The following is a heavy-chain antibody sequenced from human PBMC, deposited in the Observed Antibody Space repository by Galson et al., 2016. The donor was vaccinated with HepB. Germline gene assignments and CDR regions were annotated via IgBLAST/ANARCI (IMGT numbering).Heavy chain of an antibody. V-gene: IGHV4-39*01. Sequence: LRLSCAVSGFAFSSYGMHWVRQPPGRGLEWLGSVYYSGTTYYNPSLKSRVTISADTSKNQFSLKLTSVTAADTAVYYCASLRDGYNLNYWGQGPLVTVSS. CDR3: ASLRDGYNLNY. D-gene: IGHD5-24*01. J-gene: IGHJ4*02. CDR1: GFAFSSYG. CDR2: VYYSGTT.